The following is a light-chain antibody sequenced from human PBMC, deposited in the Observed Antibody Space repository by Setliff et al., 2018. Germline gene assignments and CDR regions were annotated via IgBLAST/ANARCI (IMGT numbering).Light chain of an antibody. V-gene: IGLV3-21*03. Sequence: YELTQPPSESVAPGKTARITCGGHNIGDKSVHWYQQKPGQAPVLVVYDDSDRPSGIPGRFSGSNSGNTATLTISRVEAGDEADYYCQVWDPASDHRVFGTGTKGTVL. CDR2: DDS. CDR3: QVWDPASDHRV. CDR1: NIGDKS. J-gene: IGLJ1*01.